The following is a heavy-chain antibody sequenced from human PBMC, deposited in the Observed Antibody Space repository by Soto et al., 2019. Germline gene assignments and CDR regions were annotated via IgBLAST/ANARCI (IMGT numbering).Heavy chain of an antibody. V-gene: IGHV3-23*01. CDR3: AKARFMTTMTTLPYYYFDH. CDR1: GFTFSTYA. J-gene: IGHJ4*02. D-gene: IGHD4-17*01. CDR2: ISGSGGSA. Sequence: EVQLLESGGGLVQPGGSLRLSCAASGFTFSTYAMSWVRQAPGKGLDRVSEISGSGGSADYADSVKGRFTISRDNSKNTLFLQMNSLRAEDTAFYYCAKARFMTTMTTLPYYYFDHWGQGSLVTVSS.